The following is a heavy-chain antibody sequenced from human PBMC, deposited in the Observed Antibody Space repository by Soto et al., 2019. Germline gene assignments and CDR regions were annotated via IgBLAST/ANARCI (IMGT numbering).Heavy chain of an antibody. CDR3: ARVSGMAAAVTYNWFDP. V-gene: IGHV4-34*01. J-gene: IGHJ5*02. Sequence: SETLSLTCAVYGGSFSGYYWSWIRQPPGKGLEWIGEINHSGSTNYNPSLKSRVTISVDTSKNQFSLKLSSVTAADTAVYYCARVSGMAAAVTYNWFDPWGQGTLVTVSS. CDR1: GGSFSGYY. CDR2: INHSGST. D-gene: IGHD6-13*01.